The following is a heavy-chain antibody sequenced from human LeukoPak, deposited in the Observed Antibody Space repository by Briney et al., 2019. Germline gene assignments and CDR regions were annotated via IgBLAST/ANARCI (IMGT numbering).Heavy chain of an antibody. Sequence: GGTLRLSCAVSGFTFSSYWMHWVRQAPGKGLVWVSRINNDVSTTAYADSVKGRFTISRDNTKNTLYLQMNSLRAEDTAVYYCARTYSSFDYWGQGTPVNVSS. CDR1: GFTFSSYW. J-gene: IGHJ4*02. CDR3: ARTYSSFDY. V-gene: IGHV3-74*01. D-gene: IGHD6-19*01. CDR2: INNDVSTT.